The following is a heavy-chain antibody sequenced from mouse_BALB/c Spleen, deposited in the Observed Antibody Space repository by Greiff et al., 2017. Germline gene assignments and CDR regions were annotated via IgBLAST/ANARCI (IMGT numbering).Heavy chain of an antibody. CDR1: GFTFSSFG. J-gene: IGHJ4*01. D-gene: IGHD2-1*01. CDR3: ARSYGNYDYAMDY. CDR2: ISSGSSTI. V-gene: IGHV5-17*02. Sequence: EVKVVESGGGLVQPGGSRKLSCAASGFTFSSFGMHWVRQAPEKGLEWVAYISSGSSTIYYADTVKGRFTISRDNPKNTLFLQMTSLRSEDTAMYYCARSYGNYDYAMDYWGQGTSVTVSS.